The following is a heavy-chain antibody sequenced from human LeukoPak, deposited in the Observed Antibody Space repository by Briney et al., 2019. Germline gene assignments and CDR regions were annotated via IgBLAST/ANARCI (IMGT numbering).Heavy chain of an antibody. Sequence: GGSLRLSCAASGFTFSSCGMHWVRQAPGKGLEWVAVISYDGSNKYYADSVRGRFTISRDNSKNTLYLQMNSLRPEDTAVYYCTYCSGGTYYPDWGQGTLVTVSS. D-gene: IGHD2-15*01. V-gene: IGHV3-30-3*01. CDR2: ISYDGSNK. CDR3: TYCSGGTYYPD. CDR1: GFTFSSCG. J-gene: IGHJ4*02.